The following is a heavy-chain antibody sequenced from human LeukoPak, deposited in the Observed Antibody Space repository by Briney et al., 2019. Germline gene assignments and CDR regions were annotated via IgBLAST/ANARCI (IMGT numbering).Heavy chain of an antibody. CDR2: IGIAGDT. D-gene: IGHD2-21*02. V-gene: IGHV3-13*01. CDR1: GFTFGSYD. CDR3: ARDATRGGDNDY. Sequence: QSGGSLRLSCVASGFTFGSYDMNWVRQAPGKGLEWVSGIGIAGDTYYPGSVKGRFTVSRENAKNSLYLQMNSLRAEDTAVYYCARDATRGGDNDYWGQGTRVIVSS. J-gene: IGHJ4*02.